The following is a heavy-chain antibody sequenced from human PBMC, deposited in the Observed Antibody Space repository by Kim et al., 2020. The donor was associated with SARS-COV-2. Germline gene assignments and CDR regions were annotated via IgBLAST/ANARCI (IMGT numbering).Heavy chain of an antibody. J-gene: IGHJ5*02. CDR3: ARVDLGRGNWFDP. Sequence: SETLSLTCTVSGGSISSSSYYWGWIRQPPGKGLEWIGSIYYSGSTYYNPSLKSRVTISVDTSKNQFSLKLSSVTAADTAVYYCARVDLGRGNWFDPWGQGTLVTVSS. CDR1: GGSISSSSYY. D-gene: IGHD3-10*01. CDR2: IYYSGST. V-gene: IGHV4-39*07.